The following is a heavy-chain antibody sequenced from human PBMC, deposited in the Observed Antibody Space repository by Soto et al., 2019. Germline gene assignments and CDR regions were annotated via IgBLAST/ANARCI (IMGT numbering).Heavy chain of an antibody. V-gene: IGHV5-51*01. CDR2: IYPGDSDT. J-gene: IGHJ5*02. CDR3: ARNGPTDIHTKDNWFDP. CDR1: GYSFTSYW. D-gene: IGHD2-2*01. Sequence: PGESLKISCKGSGYSFTSYWIGWVRQMPGKGLEWMGIIYPGDSDTRYSPSFQGQVTISADKSISTAYLQWSSLKASDTAMYYCARNGPTDIHTKDNWFDPWGQGTLVTVSS.